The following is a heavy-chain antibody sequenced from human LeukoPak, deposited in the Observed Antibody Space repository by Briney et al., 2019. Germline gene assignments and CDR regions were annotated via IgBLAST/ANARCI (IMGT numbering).Heavy chain of an antibody. CDR2: IYHSGST. Sequence: SETLSLTCTVSGYSISSGYNWGWIRQPPGKGLEWIGNIYHSGSTYYNPSLKSRVTISVDTSKNQFSLKLSSVTAADTAVYYCAREAGPIYFYYMDVWSKGATVTVSS. CDR1: GYSISSGYN. CDR3: AREAGPIYFYYMDV. J-gene: IGHJ6*03. V-gene: IGHV4-38-2*02.